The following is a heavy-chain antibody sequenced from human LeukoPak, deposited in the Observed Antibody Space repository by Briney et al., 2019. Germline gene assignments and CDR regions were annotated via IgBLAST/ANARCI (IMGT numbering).Heavy chain of an antibody. CDR2: ISSSSSSYI. Sequence: GGSLRLSCAASGFTFSSYSMNWVRQAPGKGLEWVSSISSSSSSYIYYADSVKGRFTISRDNAKNSLYLQMNSLRAEDTAAYYCARDAPAVGYCSSTSCYPDYWGQGTLVTVSS. J-gene: IGHJ4*02. CDR3: ARDAPAVGYCSSTSCYPDY. V-gene: IGHV3-21*01. CDR1: GFTFSSYS. D-gene: IGHD2-2*01.